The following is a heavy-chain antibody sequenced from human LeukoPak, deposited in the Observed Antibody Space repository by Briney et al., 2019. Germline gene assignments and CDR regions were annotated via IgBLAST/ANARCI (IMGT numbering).Heavy chain of an antibody. CDR2: ISAYNGNT. CDR3: AREREYCSSASYYSFDY. V-gene: IGHV1-18*01. CDR1: GYTFTSYG. J-gene: IGHJ4*02. Sequence: ASVKVSCKASGYTFTSYGISWVRQAPGQGLEWMGWISAYNGNTNYAQKLQGRVTMTTDTSTSTAYMELRSLRSDDTAVYYCAREREYCSSASYYSFDYWGQGTLVTVSS. D-gene: IGHD2-2*01.